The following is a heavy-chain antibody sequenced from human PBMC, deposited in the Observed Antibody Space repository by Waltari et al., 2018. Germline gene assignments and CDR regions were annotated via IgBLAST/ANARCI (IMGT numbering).Heavy chain of an antibody. D-gene: IGHD2-21*02. Sequence: QVQLQESGPGLVKPSETLSLTCTVSGGSISSYYWSWIRQPPGKGLEWIGYIYYSGSTNYNPSLNSRVTISVDTSKNQFSLKLSSVTAADTAVYYCARSAVVVTANYYYGMDVWGQGTTVTVSS. CDR3: ARSAVVVTANYYYGMDV. V-gene: IGHV4-59*01. J-gene: IGHJ6*02. CDR1: GGSISSYY. CDR2: IYYSGST.